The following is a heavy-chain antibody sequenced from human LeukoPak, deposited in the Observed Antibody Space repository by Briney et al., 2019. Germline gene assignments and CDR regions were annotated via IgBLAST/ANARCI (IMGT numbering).Heavy chain of an antibody. CDR1: GGSFSGYY. CDR2: INHSGST. V-gene: IGHV4-34*01. D-gene: IGHD1-26*01. CDR3: ARDGRSPFDY. Sequence: SETLSLTCAVYGGSFSGYYWSWIRQPPGKGLEWIGEINHSGSTNYNPSLKSRVTISVDTSKNQFSLKLSSVTAADTAVYYCARDGRSPFDYWGQGTLVTVSS. J-gene: IGHJ4*02.